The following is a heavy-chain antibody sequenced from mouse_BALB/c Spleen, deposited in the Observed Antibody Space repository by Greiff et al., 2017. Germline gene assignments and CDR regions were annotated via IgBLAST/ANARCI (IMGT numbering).Heavy chain of an antibody. Sequence: EVHLVESGGGLVQPGGSLKLSCAASGFTFSSYGMSWVRQTPDKRLELVATINSNGGSTYYPDSVKGRFTISRDNAKNTLYLQMSSLKSEDTAMYYCARVYYGYFAMDYWGQGTSVTVSS. J-gene: IGHJ4*01. V-gene: IGHV5-6-3*01. D-gene: IGHD1-2*01. CDR3: ARVYYGYFAMDY. CDR1: GFTFSSYG. CDR2: INSNGGST.